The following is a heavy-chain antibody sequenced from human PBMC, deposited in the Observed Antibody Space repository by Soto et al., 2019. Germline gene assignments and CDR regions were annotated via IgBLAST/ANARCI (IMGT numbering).Heavy chain of an antibody. CDR3: ASARLRPEDNYYYCMDV. CDR2: INAGNGNT. V-gene: IGHV1-3*01. J-gene: IGHJ6*02. Sequence: ASVKVSCKASGYTFTSYAMHWVRQAPGQRLEWMGWINAGNGNTKYSQKFQGRVTITRDTSASTAYMELSSLRSEDTAVYYWASARLRPEDNYYYCMDVWGQGTTVTVSS. D-gene: IGHD2-15*01. CDR1: GYTFTSYA.